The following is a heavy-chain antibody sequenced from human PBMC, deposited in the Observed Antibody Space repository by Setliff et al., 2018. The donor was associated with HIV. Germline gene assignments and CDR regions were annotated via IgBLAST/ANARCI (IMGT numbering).Heavy chain of an antibody. D-gene: IGHD3-16*01. V-gene: IGHV4-34*01. CDR2: ISHSGDT. J-gene: IGHJ4*02. CDR3: AGRRNYDYLWGSYRPGFIY. CDR1: GGSYSAYY. Sequence: SETLSLTCAVQGGSYSAYYWSWIRQSPGKGLEWIGDISHSGDTTYNPSLRGRVTISEDVSKKQFSLKVSSVTAADTAVYYCAGRRNYDYLWGSYRPGFIYWGQGTLVTVSS.